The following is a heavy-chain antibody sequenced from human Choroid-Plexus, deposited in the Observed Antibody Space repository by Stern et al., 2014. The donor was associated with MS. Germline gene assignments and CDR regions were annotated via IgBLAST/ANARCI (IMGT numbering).Heavy chain of an antibody. V-gene: IGHV3-30*18. CDR3: AKDRQYLTYFFDH. D-gene: IGHD2/OR15-2a*01. J-gene: IGHJ5*02. CDR2: VSHDGSYK. Sequence: QLVQYGGGVVQPGRPLRLSCVASGFTFGSCAMHWVRQAPGKGLEWVGGVSHDGSYKYYADSVKGRFTISRDNSQNTLYMQMSSLRPEDTAVYYCAKDRQYLTYFFDHWGQGSLVTVSS. CDR1: GFTFGSCA.